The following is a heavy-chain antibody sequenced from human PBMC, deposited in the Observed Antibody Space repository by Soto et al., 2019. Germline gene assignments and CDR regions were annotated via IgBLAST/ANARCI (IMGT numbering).Heavy chain of an antibody. CDR2: INPNSGGT. V-gene: IGHV1-2*02. J-gene: IGHJ4*02. Sequence: ASVKVSCKASGYTFTGYYMHWVRQAPGQGLEWMGWINPNSGGTNYAQKFQGRVTMTRDTSISTAYMELSRLRSDDTAVYYCARFRIFGVVQSPDYWGQGTLVTVSS. CDR1: GYTFTGYY. D-gene: IGHD3-3*01. CDR3: ARFRIFGVVQSPDY.